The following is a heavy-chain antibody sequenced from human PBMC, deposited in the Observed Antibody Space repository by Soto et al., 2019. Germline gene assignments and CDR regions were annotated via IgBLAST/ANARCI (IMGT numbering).Heavy chain of an antibody. CDR2: ISGSGGST. CDR3: ASPGGFGVYYYYYYYMDV. D-gene: IGHD3-10*01. Sequence: EVQLLESGGGLVQPGGSLRLSCAASGFTFSSYAMSWVRQAPGKGLEWVSAISGSGGSTYYADSVKGRFTISRDNSKNTLYLQMNSLRAEDTAVYYCASPGGFGVYYYYYYYMDVWGKGTTVTVSS. CDR1: GFTFSSYA. V-gene: IGHV3-23*01. J-gene: IGHJ6*03.